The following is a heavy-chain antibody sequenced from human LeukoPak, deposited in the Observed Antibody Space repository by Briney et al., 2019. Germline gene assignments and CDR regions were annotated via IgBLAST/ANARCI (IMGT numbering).Heavy chain of an antibody. CDR3: ARHHSFIAVAGTISVGYFDY. CDR2: IYYSGST. V-gene: IGHV4-39*07. J-gene: IGHJ4*02. Sequence: SETLSLTCTVSGGSISSSSYYWGWIRQPPGKGLEWIGSIYYSGSTYYSPSLKSRVTISVDTSKNQFSLKLSSVTAADTAVYYCARHHSFIAVAGTISVGYFDYWGQGTLVTVSS. CDR1: GGSISSSSYY. D-gene: IGHD6-19*01.